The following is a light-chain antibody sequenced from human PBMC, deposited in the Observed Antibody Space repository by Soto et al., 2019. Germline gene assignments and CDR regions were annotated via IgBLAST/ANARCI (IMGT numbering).Light chain of an antibody. CDR3: QQYGSRPYT. CDR1: QSVFNRY. Sequence: IVLTQSPGTLSLSPGERATLSCRASQSVFNRYLAWYQQKPGQAPRLLIYGASSRATGIPDRFSGSGSGTDFTLTISTLEPEDFAVYYCQQYGSRPYTFGQGTKLEI. J-gene: IGKJ2*01. V-gene: IGKV3-20*01. CDR2: GAS.